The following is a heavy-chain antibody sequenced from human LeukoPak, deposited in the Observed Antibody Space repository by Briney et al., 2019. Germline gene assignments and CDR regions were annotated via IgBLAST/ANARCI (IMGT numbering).Heavy chain of an antibody. Sequence: PGGSLRLSCAASGFTFSSFEMNWVRQAPGKGLEWISYMSGSGNTIKYADSVKGRFTISRDNAKNSLYLQMNSLRAEDTAVYYCARISAYSGYDWDYWGQGTLVTVSS. V-gene: IGHV3-48*03. CDR1: GFTFSSFE. J-gene: IGHJ4*02. CDR2: MSGSGNTI. D-gene: IGHD5-12*01. CDR3: ARISAYSGYDWDY.